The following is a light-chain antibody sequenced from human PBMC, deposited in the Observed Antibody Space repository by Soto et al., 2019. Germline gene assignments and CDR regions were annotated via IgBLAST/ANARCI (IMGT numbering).Light chain of an antibody. CDR1: QSVSRY. J-gene: IGKJ4*01. Sequence: EIVMTQSPGTLSLSPGERATLSCRASQSVSRYLGWYQQKPGQAPRLLIYDASNRATGIPARFSGSGSGTDFTLTISSLEPEDFAVYYCQQYDGWPVTFGGGTKVDIK. CDR2: DAS. CDR3: QQYDGWPVT. V-gene: IGKV3-11*01.